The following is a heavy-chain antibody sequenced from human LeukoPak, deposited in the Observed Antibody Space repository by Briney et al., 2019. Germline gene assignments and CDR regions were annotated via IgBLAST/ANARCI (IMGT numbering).Heavy chain of an antibody. D-gene: IGHD3-22*01. Sequence: GGPLRLSCAASGFTFSSYAMSWVRQAPGKGLEWVSSITGSSASTYYADSVKGRFTISRDNSKNTLYLQMNSLRAEDTAVYFCAKLDYYDTHWGQGTLATVSS. CDR2: ITGSSAST. CDR3: AKLDYYDTH. J-gene: IGHJ4*02. V-gene: IGHV3-23*01. CDR1: GFTFSSYA.